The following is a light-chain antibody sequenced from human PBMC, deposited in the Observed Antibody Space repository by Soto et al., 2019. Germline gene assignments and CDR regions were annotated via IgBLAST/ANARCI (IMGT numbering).Light chain of an antibody. Sequence: IVLTPSPVTLSLSPGETATLPCRAGQNIGTSLVWSQQKPGQSPRXLIYDASHRATGVPARFSGSGSGTDCTLTISSLEPEDVAVYYCQQRSVWPITLGQGTRLEIK. V-gene: IGKV3-11*01. CDR3: QQRSVWPIT. CDR2: DAS. J-gene: IGKJ5*01. CDR1: QNIGTS.